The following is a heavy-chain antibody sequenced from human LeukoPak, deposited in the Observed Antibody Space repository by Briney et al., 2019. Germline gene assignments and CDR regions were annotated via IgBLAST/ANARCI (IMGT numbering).Heavy chain of an antibody. CDR2: IIPIFSTA. Sequence: ASVKVSCKASGGTFSSYAISWVRQAPGQGLEWMGGIIPIFSTANYAQKFQGRVTITADESTSTAYMELSSLRSEDTAVYYCARDTDYYGSGSYYKVLRFDYWGQGTLVTVSS. V-gene: IGHV1-69*13. CDR3: ARDTDYYGSGSYYKVLRFDY. CDR1: GGTFSSYA. J-gene: IGHJ4*02. D-gene: IGHD3-10*01.